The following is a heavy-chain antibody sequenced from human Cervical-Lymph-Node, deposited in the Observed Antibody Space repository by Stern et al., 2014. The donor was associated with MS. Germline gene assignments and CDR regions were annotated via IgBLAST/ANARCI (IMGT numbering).Heavy chain of an antibody. CDR2: ISRDGTTI. CDR1: GFTFRNYW. Sequence: VQLVESGGGLVQPGGSLRVSCVASGFTFRNYWMHWVRQGPGKGLVWFARISRDGTTITHADSVKGRFTISRDTAKNTLYLQMNSLRVEDTAVYYCTKDTYGPEDYWGQGTSVTVSS. CDR3: TKDTYGPEDY. D-gene: IGHD3-10*01. J-gene: IGHJ4*02. V-gene: IGHV3-74*02.